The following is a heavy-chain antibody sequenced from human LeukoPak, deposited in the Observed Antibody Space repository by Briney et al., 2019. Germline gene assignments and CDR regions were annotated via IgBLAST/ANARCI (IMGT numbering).Heavy chain of an antibody. CDR1: GFTFDDYA. CDR2: ISWNSGSI. D-gene: IGHD3-16*01. J-gene: IGHJ3*02. Sequence: GGSLRLSCAASGFTFDDYAMHWVRQAPGKGLEWVSGISWNSGSIGYADSVKGRFTISRDNAKNSLYLQMNSLRAEDTAVYYCARDSGFTGNAFDIWGQGTMVTVSS. CDR3: ARDSGFTGNAFDI. V-gene: IGHV3-9*01.